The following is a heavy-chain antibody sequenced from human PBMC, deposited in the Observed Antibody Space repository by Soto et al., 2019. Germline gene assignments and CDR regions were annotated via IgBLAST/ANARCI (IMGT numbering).Heavy chain of an antibody. D-gene: IGHD2-15*01. CDR3: ARYYCSGGSCPSYGMDV. J-gene: IGHJ6*02. Sequence: SETLSLTCTVFGGSISSFYGSWIRQPPGKGLEWIGYIYYSGSTNYNPSLKSRVTISVDTSTSTAYMELSSLRSEDTAVYYCARYYCSGGSCPSYGMDVWGQGTTVTVSS. CDR2: IYYSGST. V-gene: IGHV4-59*01. CDR1: GGSISSFY.